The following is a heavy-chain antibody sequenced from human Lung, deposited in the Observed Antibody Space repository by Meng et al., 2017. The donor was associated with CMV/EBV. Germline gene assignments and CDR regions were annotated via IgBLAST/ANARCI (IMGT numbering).Heavy chain of an antibody. CDR2: ITASGGST. CDR1: EFSFSNYA. V-gene: IGHV3-23*01. Sequence: GEXXTISCAASEFSFSNYAMSWVRQAPGRGLAWVSAITASGGSTYYADSVKGRFTVSRDNSKNTLYLQMNSLRAEDTALYYCAKAFSASWYREFYDDWGQGXLVTVSS. D-gene: IGHD6-13*01. CDR3: AKAFSASWYREFYDD. J-gene: IGHJ4*02.